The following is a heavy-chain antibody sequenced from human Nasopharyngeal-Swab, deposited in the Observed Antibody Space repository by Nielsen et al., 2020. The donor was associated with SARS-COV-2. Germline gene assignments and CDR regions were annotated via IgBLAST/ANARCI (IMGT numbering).Heavy chain of an antibody. J-gene: IGHJ4*02. CDR3: AHRTSDYDSSGYYFDY. CDR1: GLSLSTSGVG. D-gene: IGHD3-22*01. Sequence: SGPTLVKPTQTLTVTCTLSGLSLSTSGVGVDWIRQPPGKALEWLALIYWDDDKRYSPSLKSRLTITKDTSKNQVVLTMTNMDPVDTATYYCAHRTSDYDSSGYYFDYWGQGTLVTVSS. CDR2: IYWDDDK. V-gene: IGHV2-5*02.